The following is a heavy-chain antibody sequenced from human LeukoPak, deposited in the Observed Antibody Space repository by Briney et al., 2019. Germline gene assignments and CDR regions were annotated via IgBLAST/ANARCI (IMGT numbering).Heavy chain of an antibody. J-gene: IGHJ4*02. Sequence: GSLRLSCAASGFTLSSHSMTWVRQAPGKGLEWVSSISSGSTYIYYADSVKGRFTISRDNAKKSLYLQMNSLRAEDTAVYYCAKDRAYYYDSSGYYYEGGFDYWGQGTLVTVSS. D-gene: IGHD3-22*01. CDR3: AKDRAYYYDSSGYYYEGGFDY. CDR2: ISSGSTYI. V-gene: IGHV3-21*04. CDR1: GFTLSSHS.